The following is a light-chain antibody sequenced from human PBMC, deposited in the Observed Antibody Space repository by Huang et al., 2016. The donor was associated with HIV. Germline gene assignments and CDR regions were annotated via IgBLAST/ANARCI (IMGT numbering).Light chain of an antibody. CDR3: QQYDNFPPAIT. CDR2: EAS. J-gene: IGKJ5*01. V-gene: IGKV1-33*01. Sequence: DIQMIQSPSSLSASVGDRVTITCQASQDISNHLNWYQQKPGKAPKPLMFEASNLETGVPSRFSGSGSGTHFTFTISSLQPEDMATYYCQQYDNFPPAITFGQGTRLEIK. CDR1: QDISNH.